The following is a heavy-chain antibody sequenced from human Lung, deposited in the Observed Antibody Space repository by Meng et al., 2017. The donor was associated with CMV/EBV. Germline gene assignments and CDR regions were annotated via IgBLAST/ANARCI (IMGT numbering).Heavy chain of an antibody. V-gene: IGHV4-31*03. D-gene: IGHD3-3*01. CDR1: GGSISSGDYY. Sequence: SETLSLXCTVSGGSISSGDYYWTWIRQHPGKGLEWIGNIYYIGSTYYNPSLKSRVTISVDTSKTQFSLKLRSVTAADTAVYYCARDKVGDGSGHGMDVWGQGTTVXVSS. CDR3: ARDKVGDGSGHGMDV. J-gene: IGHJ6*02. CDR2: IYYIGST.